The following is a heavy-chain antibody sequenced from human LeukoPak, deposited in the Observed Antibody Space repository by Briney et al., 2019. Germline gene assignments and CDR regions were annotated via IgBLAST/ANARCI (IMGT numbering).Heavy chain of an antibody. CDR1: GFSIGSAYH. J-gene: IGHJ4*02. V-gene: IGHV4-38-2*02. CDR2: VYHSGKT. CDR3: ARDRDSSTTYTPYYFDS. D-gene: IGHD6-13*01. Sequence: PSETLSLTCSVSGFSIGSAYHWAWIGQPPGGGLEWIASVYHSGKTYSNPSLKSRVLISADTSKNQFSLNLISVTAADTTVYYCARDRDSSTTYTPYYFDSWGQGTLVTVSS.